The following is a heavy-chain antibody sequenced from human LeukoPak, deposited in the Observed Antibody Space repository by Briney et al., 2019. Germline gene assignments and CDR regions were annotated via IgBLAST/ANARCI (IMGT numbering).Heavy chain of an antibody. CDR3: ARVNHLCVSGGTALLDP. CDR2: ISGDGSDT. J-gene: IGHJ5*02. Sequence: GESLTLSCAASGFIFSNHWMHWVRQTPGQGLVWLSRISGDGSDTTYVDSVRGRFTISRDNAKNTLYLQMNSLRVEDTAIYYCARVNHLCVSGGTALLDPWGQGTLVTVSS. V-gene: IGHV3-74*01. CDR1: GFIFSNHW. D-gene: IGHD2-15*01.